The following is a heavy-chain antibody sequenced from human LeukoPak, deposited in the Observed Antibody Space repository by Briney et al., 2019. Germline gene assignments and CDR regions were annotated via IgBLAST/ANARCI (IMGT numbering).Heavy chain of an antibody. V-gene: IGHV4-39*05. Sequence: SGTPSLTCTVSGGSISSSAYHWGWIRQPPGKGLEWVGSIHSSGSTYYNLSLKSRVTISVDTSKNQFSLKLSSVTAADTAVYYCATQRGYYGSGRGNYYMDVWGKGTTVTISS. CDR3: ATQRGYYGSGRGNYYMDV. CDR1: GGSISSSAYH. J-gene: IGHJ6*03. CDR2: IHSSGST. D-gene: IGHD3-10*01.